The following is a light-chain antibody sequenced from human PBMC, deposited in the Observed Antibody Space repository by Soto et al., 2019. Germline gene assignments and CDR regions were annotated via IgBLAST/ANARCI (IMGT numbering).Light chain of an antibody. J-gene: IGKJ1*01. CDR3: QQYGRSPT. CDR1: QSVSSR. V-gene: IGKV3-20*01. Sequence: EIMLTQSPATLSVSPGERATLYCRASQSVSSRLAWYRRKPGQGPRLLIYDASTRATGIPDRFSGSGSGTDFTLTVSRLEPEDFVVYYCQQYGRSPTFGQGTKVDIK. CDR2: DAS.